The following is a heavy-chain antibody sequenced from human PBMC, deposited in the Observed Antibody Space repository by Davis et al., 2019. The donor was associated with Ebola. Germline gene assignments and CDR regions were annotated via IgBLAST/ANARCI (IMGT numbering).Heavy chain of an antibody. V-gene: IGHV3-30*18. Sequence: GESLKISCAASGFTFSSYGMFWVRQAPGKGMEWVAVISPDGSDKNYADSVKGRFTISRDNPKNTLYLQMNSLRPEDTAVYYCVKTRSNWWNDALDMWGQGTMVTVSS. D-gene: IGHD2-8*02. CDR1: GFTFSSYG. CDR3: VKTRSNWWNDALDM. CDR2: ISPDGSDK. J-gene: IGHJ3*02.